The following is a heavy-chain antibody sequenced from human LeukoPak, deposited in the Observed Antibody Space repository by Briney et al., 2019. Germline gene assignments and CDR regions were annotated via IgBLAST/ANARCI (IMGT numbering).Heavy chain of an antibody. Sequence: PSETLSLTCIVSGDSITNHYWSLIRRPPGKGLEWIGYIYYSGSINYNPSLKSRVTISVDTSRNQFSMKLNSVTAADTAVYYCARLRATAPLDYWGQGTLVTVSS. CDR1: GDSITNHY. J-gene: IGHJ4*02. CDR2: IYYSGSI. D-gene: IGHD1-26*01. V-gene: IGHV4-59*11. CDR3: ARLRATAPLDY.